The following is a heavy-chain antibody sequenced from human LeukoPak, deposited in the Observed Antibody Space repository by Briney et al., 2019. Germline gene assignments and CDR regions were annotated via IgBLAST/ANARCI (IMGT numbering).Heavy chain of an antibody. D-gene: IGHD2-21*01. CDR2: ISKSGGST. Sequence: GGSLRLSCAVSGITFSTIGVSWVRQAPGKGLEWVSIISKSGGSTFYADPVRGRLTISRDNSKDMLYLQMNSLTAEDTAVYYCANVVGGYWGQGTLVTVSS. V-gene: IGHV3-23*01. CDR3: ANVVGGY. CDR1: GITFSTIG. J-gene: IGHJ4*02.